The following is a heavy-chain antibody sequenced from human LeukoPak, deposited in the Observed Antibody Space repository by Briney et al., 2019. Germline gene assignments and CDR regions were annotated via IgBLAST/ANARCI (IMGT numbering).Heavy chain of an antibody. CDR1: GFTFNIYA. V-gene: IGHV3-23*01. D-gene: IGHD3-10*01. CDR2: INDSGDVI. J-gene: IGHJ4*02. CDR3: ARGGWPFDF. Sequence: GGSLRLSCAASGFTFNIYAMSWVRQAPGKGPEWVSSINDSGDVINYADSVKGRFTIARDDSKNTVYLEMKSLTAEDTAFYYCARGGWPFDFWGQGILVTVSS.